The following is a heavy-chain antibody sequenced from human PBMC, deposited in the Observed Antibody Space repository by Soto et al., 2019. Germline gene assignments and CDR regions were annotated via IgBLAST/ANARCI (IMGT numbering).Heavy chain of an antibody. D-gene: IGHD6-13*01. CDR3: ARSSSWYHASFDY. Sequence: SETLSLTCAVSGGSISSSNWWSWVRQPPGKGLEWIGEIYHSGSTNYNPSLKSRVTISVDKSKNQFSLKLSSVTAADTAVYYCARSSSWYHASFDYWGQGTLVTVSS. V-gene: IGHV4-4*02. CDR1: GGSISSSNW. J-gene: IGHJ4*02. CDR2: IYHSGST.